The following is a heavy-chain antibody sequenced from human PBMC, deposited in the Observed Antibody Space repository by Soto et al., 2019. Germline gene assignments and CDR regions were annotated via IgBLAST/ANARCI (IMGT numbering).Heavy chain of an antibody. D-gene: IGHD3-9*01. CDR3: ARGAGYYDILTGYSRSYYFDY. Sequence: SETLSLTCTVSGGSIGSYYWSWIRQPPGKGLEWIGYIYYSGSTNYNPSLKSRVTISVDTSKNQFSLKLSSVTAADTAVYYCARGAGYYDILTGYSRSYYFDYWGQGTLVTVSS. V-gene: IGHV4-59*01. CDR1: GGSIGSYY. CDR2: IYYSGST. J-gene: IGHJ4*02.